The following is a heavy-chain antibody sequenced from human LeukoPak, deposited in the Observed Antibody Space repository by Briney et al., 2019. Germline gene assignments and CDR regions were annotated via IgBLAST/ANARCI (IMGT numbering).Heavy chain of an antibody. CDR2: ISGGGSST. CDR1: GFTFSNYA. Sequence: GGSLRLSCAASGFTFSNYAMSWVRQAPGKGLEWVPTISGGGSSTYYADSVKGRFTISRDNSKNTLYLQMNSLRAEDTAVYYCAKDSWGIYSSSWYFDYWGQGTLVTVSS. D-gene: IGHD6-13*01. V-gene: IGHV3-23*01. CDR3: AKDSWGIYSSSWYFDY. J-gene: IGHJ4*02.